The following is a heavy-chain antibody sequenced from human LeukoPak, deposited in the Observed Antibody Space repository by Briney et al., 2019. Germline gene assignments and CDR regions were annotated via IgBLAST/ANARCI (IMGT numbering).Heavy chain of an antibody. CDR3: ARLGIVVAERQLRTWFDP. CDR1: GYTFTSYD. V-gene: IGHV1-8*03. J-gene: IGHJ5*02. D-gene: IGHD1-26*01. Sequence: ASVXXXCXAXGYTFTSYDINWVRQATGQGLXGMXWMNPNSGNTGYAQKFQGRVTITRNTSISTAYMELSSLRSEDTAVYYCARLGIVVAERQLRTWFDPWGQGTLVTVSS. CDR2: MNPNSGNT.